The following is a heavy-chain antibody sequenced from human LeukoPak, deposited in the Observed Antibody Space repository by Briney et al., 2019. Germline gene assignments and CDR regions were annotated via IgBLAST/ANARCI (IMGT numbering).Heavy chain of an antibody. V-gene: IGHV3-21*01. CDR2: ISSSSSYI. CDR3: ARDGYSGYDSVYFDY. D-gene: IGHD5-12*01. Sequence: PGGSLRLSCAASGFTFSSYSMNWARQAPGKGLEWVSSISSSSSYIYYADSVKGRFTISRDNAKNSLYLQMNSLRAEDTAVYYCARDGYSGYDSVYFDYWGQGTLVTVSS. J-gene: IGHJ4*02. CDR1: GFTFSSYS.